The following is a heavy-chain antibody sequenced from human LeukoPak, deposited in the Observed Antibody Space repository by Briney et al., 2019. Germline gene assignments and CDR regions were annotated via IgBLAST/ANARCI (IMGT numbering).Heavy chain of an antibody. Sequence: ASVKVSCKASGYTFTGYYMHWVRQAPGQGLEWMGWINPNSGGTNYAQKFQGRVTMTRDTSISTAYMELSRLRSDDTAVYYCARDKLADTKLPLYYYYYYMDVWGKGTTVTISS. V-gene: IGHV1-2*02. CDR2: INPNSGGT. CDR3: ARDKLADTKLPLYYYYYYMDV. CDR1: GYTFTGYY. J-gene: IGHJ6*03. D-gene: IGHD4-23*01.